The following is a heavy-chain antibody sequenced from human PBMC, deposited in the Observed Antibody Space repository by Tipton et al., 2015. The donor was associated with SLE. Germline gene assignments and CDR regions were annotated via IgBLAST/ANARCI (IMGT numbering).Heavy chain of an antibody. D-gene: IGHD2-8*02. J-gene: IGHJ4*02. CDR3: ARLGYCTGGVCPFSGY. Sequence: TLSLTCAVYGGSFSGYYWSWIRQPPGKGLEWIGEINHSGSTNYNPSLKSRVTISVDTSKNQFSLKLSSVTAADTAVYYCARLGYCTGGVCPFSGYWGQGTLVTVSS. V-gene: IGHV4-34*01. CDR1: GGSFSGYY. CDR2: INHSGST.